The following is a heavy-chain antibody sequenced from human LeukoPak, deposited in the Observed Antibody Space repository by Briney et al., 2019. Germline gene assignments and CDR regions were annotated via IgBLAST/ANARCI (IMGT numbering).Heavy chain of an antibody. CDR1: GFTLRSYV. CDR2: ISGSGDST. CDR3: ARDIEYSSSSDDY. Sequence: GGSLRLSCVASGFTLRSYVMNWVRQTPGKGLEWVSSISGSGDSTFYADSVKGRFSISRDNAKNSLYLQMNSLRAEDTAVYYCARDIEYSSSSDDYWGQGTLVTVSS. J-gene: IGHJ4*02. V-gene: IGHV3-23*01. D-gene: IGHD6-6*01.